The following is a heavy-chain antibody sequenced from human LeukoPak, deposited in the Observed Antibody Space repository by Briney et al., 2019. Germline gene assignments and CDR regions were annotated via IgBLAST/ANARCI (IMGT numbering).Heavy chain of an antibody. CDR2: IIPIFGTA. CDR1: GGTFSSYP. Sequence: ASVKVSCKASGGTFSSYPISWVRQAPGQGLEWMGGIIPIFGTANYAQKFQGRVTITADESTSTAYMELSSLRSEDTAVYFCARGRVSSSTWYSTYYYFFYMDFWGKGTTVTVSS. V-gene: IGHV1-69*13. J-gene: IGHJ6*03. CDR3: ARGRVSSSTWYSTYYYFFYMDF. D-gene: IGHD4-11*01.